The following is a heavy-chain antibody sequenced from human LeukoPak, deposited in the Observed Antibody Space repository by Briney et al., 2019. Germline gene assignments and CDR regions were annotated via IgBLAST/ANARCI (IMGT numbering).Heavy chain of an antibody. J-gene: IGHJ4*02. D-gene: IGHD2-15*01. V-gene: IGHV3-30*02. Sequence: GGSLRLSCAESGFTFSSYGMHWVRQAPGKGLEWVAFIRYDGSNKYYADSVKGRFTISRDNSKNTLYLQMNSLRAEDTAVYYCAKGVGDYFDYWGQGTLVTVSS. CDR2: IRYDGSNK. CDR3: AKGVGDYFDY. CDR1: GFTFSSYG.